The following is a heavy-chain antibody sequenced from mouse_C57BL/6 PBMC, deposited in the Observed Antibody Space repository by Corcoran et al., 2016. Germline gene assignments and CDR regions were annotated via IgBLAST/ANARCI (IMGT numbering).Heavy chain of an antibody. CDR3: TLLSYYSNYKYFDY. Sequence: EVQLQQSGAELVRPGASVKLSCTASGFNIKDYYMHWVKQRPEQGLEWIGRIDPEDGDTEYAPKFQGKATMTADTSSNTAYLQLSSLTSEDTAVYYCTLLSYYSNYKYFDYWGQGTTLTVSS. J-gene: IGHJ2*01. V-gene: IGHV14-1*01. CDR2: IDPEDGDT. D-gene: IGHD2-5*01. CDR1: GFNIKDYY.